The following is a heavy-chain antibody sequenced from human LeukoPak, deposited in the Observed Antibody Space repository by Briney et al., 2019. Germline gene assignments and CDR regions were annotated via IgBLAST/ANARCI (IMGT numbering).Heavy chain of an antibody. CDR3: ARDGGGYSYGYVDY. Sequence: SVKVSCKASGGTFSSYAISWVRQAPGQGLEWMGRIIPILGIANYAQKFQGRVTITADKSTSTAYMELSSLRSEDTAVYYCARDGGGYSYGYVDYWGQGTLVTVSS. D-gene: IGHD5-18*01. CDR1: GGTFSSYA. V-gene: IGHV1-69*04. J-gene: IGHJ4*02. CDR2: IIPILGIA.